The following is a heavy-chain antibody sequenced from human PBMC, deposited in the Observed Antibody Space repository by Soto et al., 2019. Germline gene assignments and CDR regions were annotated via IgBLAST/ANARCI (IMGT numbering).Heavy chain of an antibody. J-gene: IGHJ5*02. CDR3: ARDRGPSSGYYPYWFDP. CDR1: GGTFSSYA. CDR2: IIPIFGIA. V-gene: IGHV1-69*12. Sequence: QVQLVRSGAEVKKPGSSVKVSCKASGGTFSSYAISWVRQAPGQGLEWMGEIIPIFGIANYAQKFQGRVTITADESTSTAYMELSSLRSEDTAVYYCARDRGPSSGYYPYWFDPWGQGTLVTVSS. D-gene: IGHD3-22*01.